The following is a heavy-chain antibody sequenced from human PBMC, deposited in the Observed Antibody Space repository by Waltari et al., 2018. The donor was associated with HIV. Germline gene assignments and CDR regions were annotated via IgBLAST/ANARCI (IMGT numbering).Heavy chain of an antibody. V-gene: IGHV3-7*01. CDR3: ARGRAALDY. Sequence: EVFLVESGGGFVQPGGSLRLSCAVSGFTFDSYWMTRVRQAPGKGLEWVANINQDGREVQSFNATRGRFTIFRDTAKKLLFLQMTRLTDEDTAVYYCARGRAALDYWGQGALVTVSS. CDR2: INQDGREV. D-gene: IGHD6-13*01. CDR1: GFTFDSYW. J-gene: IGHJ4*02.